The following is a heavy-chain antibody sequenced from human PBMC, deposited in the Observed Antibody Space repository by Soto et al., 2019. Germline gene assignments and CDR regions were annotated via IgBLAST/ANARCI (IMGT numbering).Heavy chain of an antibody. D-gene: IGHD1-26*01. V-gene: IGHV3-33*01. J-gene: IGHJ4*02. Sequence: GGSLRLSCAVSEIIFSGYGMHWVRQAPGKGLEWVAVIRFDGSNIHYADSVKGRFTISRDNSKNTLYLQMDSLRAEDTAVYYCARYGVGVTVFFGYLDYWGQGALVTVSS. CDR3: ARYGVGVTVFFGYLDY. CDR2: IRFDGSNI. CDR1: EIIFSGYG.